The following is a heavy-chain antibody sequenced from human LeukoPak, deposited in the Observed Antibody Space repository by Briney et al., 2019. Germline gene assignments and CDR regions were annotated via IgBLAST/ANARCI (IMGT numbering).Heavy chain of an antibody. D-gene: IGHD2-15*01. J-gene: IGHJ3*02. CDR2: ISSSSSYT. CDR3: ARDKLVGRWRVDAFDI. Sequence: GGSLRLSCAASGFTLSTYGMHWVRQAPGKGLEWISYISSSSSYTDYADSVKGRFTISRDNAKNSLYLQMNSLRAEDTAVYYCARDKLVGRWRVDAFDIWGQGTMVTVSS. V-gene: IGHV3-21*05. CDR1: GFTLSTYG.